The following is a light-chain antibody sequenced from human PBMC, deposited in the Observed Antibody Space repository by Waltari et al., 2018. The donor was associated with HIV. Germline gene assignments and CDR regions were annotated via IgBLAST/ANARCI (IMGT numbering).Light chain of an antibody. J-gene: IGKJ2*01. V-gene: IGKV3-15*01. Sequence: ELVITQSPATLSVSPGERATLSCRASQSINNNLAWYQQKPGQAPRLLIYGASTRATGIPARFSGSGSATEFALTISSLQSGDFAVYFCQQYKNWPYTFGQGTKLEIK. CDR2: GAS. CDR3: QQYKNWPYT. CDR1: QSINNN.